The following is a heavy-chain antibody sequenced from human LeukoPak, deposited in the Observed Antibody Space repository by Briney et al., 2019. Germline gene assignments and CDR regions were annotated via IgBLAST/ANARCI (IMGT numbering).Heavy chain of an antibody. D-gene: IGHD6-19*01. J-gene: IGHJ3*02. Sequence: GGSLRLSCAASGFTFSSYGMHWVRQAPGKGLEWVAFIRYDGSNKYYADSVKGRFTISRDNAKNSLYLQMNSLRAKDTAVYYCARGLWGVAGRGDAFDIWGQGTMVTVSS. CDR3: ARGLWGVAGRGDAFDI. V-gene: IGHV3-30*02. CDR1: GFTFSSYG. CDR2: IRYDGSNK.